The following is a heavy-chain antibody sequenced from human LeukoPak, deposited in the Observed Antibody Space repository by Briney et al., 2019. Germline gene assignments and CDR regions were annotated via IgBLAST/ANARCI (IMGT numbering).Heavy chain of an antibody. D-gene: IGHD4-17*01. V-gene: IGHV3-23*01. CDR2: ISGSGGST. CDR3: AKDLFPVTTTNYYYYGMDV. Sequence: SGGSLRLSCAASGFTFSSYAMSCVRQAPGKGLEWVSAISGSGGSTYYADSVKGRFTISRDNSKNTLYLQMNSLRAEDTAVYYCAKDLFPVTTTNYYYYGMDVWGQGTTVTVSS. J-gene: IGHJ6*02. CDR1: GFTFSSYA.